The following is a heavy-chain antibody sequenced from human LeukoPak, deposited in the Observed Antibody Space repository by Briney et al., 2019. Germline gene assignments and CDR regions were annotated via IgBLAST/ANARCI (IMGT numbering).Heavy chain of an antibody. J-gene: IGHJ6*03. V-gene: IGHV3-21*01. CDR3: ASESRAYYDFWSGYYNYYYYMDV. Sequence: GGSLRLSCAASGFTFSSYAMSWVRQAPGKGLKWVSSISSSSSYIYYADSVKGRFTISRDNAKNSLYLQMNSLRAEDTAVYYCASESRAYYDFWSGYYNYYYYMDVWGKGTTVTVSS. D-gene: IGHD3-3*01. CDR2: ISSSSSYI. CDR1: GFTFSSYA.